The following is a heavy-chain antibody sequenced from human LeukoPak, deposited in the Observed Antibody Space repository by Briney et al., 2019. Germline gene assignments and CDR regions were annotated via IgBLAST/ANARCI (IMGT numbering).Heavy chain of an antibody. CDR2: IWYDGSNS. D-gene: IGHD2-2*01. CDR3: ARVGYAASLGFDY. J-gene: IGHJ4*02. Sequence: PGGSLRLSCAASGFTFSGYGMHWVRQAPGKGLEWVAVIWYDGSNSYHADSVQGRFTISRDNSKNTLYLQMNSLRVEDTAVYFCARVGYAASLGFDYWGLGTLVTVSS. V-gene: IGHV3-33*01. CDR1: GFTFSGYG.